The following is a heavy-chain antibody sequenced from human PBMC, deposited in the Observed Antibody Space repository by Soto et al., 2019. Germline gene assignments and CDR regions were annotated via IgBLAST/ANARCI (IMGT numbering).Heavy chain of an antibody. V-gene: IGHV4-4*09. Sequence: SETLSLTGSVSGDSMNSEYWPWIRQPPGKGLEWSGYIFPTGTTNYNPSLKSRVIISVDRSKNQFSLDRFSVTDADTAIYYCARCMGYDDTGRFDPTFDRWGQGTRVT. CDR2: IFPTGTT. CDR3: ARCMGYDDTGRFDPTFDR. D-gene: IGHD3-22*01. J-gene: IGHJ4*02. CDR1: GDSMNSEY.